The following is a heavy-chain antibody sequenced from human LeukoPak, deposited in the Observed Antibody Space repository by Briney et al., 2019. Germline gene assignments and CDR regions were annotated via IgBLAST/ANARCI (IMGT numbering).Heavy chain of an antibody. Sequence: GASVKVSCKASGYTFTTYYMHWVRQAPGQGLEWMGFIIPSSGGTTYAQKFQGRVTVTRDTSTNTVYMEVSGLRSEDTAVYYCTRLDCSSTSCYDYWGQGTLVTVSS. CDR2: IIPSSGGT. D-gene: IGHD2-2*01. CDR3: TRLDCSSTSCYDY. J-gene: IGHJ4*02. CDR1: GYTFTTYY. V-gene: IGHV1-46*01.